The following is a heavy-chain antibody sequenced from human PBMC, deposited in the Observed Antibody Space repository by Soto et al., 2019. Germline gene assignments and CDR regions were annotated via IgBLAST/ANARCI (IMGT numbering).Heavy chain of an antibody. Sequence: QLQLQESGPGLVKPSETLSLTCTVSGGSISSSSYYWGWIRQPPGKGLEWIGSIYYSGSTYYNPSLKSRVTISGDTSKNQFSLKLSSVTAADTAVYYCARRRYSGYDYGRFAYWGQGTLVTVSS. J-gene: IGHJ4*02. D-gene: IGHD5-12*01. CDR2: IYYSGST. V-gene: IGHV4-39*01. CDR3: ARRRYSGYDYGRFAY. CDR1: GGSISSSSYY.